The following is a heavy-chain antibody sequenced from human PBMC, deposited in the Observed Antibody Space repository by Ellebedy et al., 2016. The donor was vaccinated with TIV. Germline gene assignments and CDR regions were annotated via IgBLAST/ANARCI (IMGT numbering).Heavy chain of an antibody. D-gene: IGHD4-11*01. CDR2: IIPIFGTA. V-gene: IGHV1-69*13. CDR3: ATDSMTTSSSTLRLGWFDP. Sequence: SVKVSXKASGGTFSSYAISWVRQAPGQGLEWMGGIIPIFGTANYAQKFQGRVTITADESTSTAYMELSSLRSEDTAVYYCATDSMTTSSSTLRLGWFDPWGQGTLVTVSS. J-gene: IGHJ5*02. CDR1: GGTFSSYA.